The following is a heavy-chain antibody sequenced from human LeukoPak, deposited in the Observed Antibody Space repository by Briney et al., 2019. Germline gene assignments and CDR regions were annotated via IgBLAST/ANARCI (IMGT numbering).Heavy chain of an antibody. CDR3: ARDDLWGVTTVH. CDR2: INWNGGST. J-gene: IGHJ4*02. CDR1: GFTFSSYG. Sequence: GGSLRLSCAASGFTFSSYGMSWVRQAPGKGLEWVSGINWNGGSTGYADSVKGRFTISRDNAKNSLYLQMNSLRAEDTAVYYCARDDLWGVTTVHWGQGTLVTVSS. V-gene: IGHV3-20*04. D-gene: IGHD4-17*01.